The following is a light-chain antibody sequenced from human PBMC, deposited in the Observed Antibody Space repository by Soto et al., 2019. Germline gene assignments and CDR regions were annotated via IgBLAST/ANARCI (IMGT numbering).Light chain of an antibody. CDR3: QQYNNWST. CDR2: GAS. V-gene: IGKV3-15*01. J-gene: IGKJ1*01. Sequence: EIVMTQSPATLSVSPGERATLSCRASQSVSSNLAWYQQKPGQAPRLLIYGASTRATGIPARFSGSGSGTEFTLTISSLQSEDFEVYYCQQYNNWSTFVQGTKVEIK. CDR1: QSVSSN.